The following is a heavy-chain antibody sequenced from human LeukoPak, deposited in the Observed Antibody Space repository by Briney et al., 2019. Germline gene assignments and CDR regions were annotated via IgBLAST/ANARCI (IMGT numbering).Heavy chain of an antibody. CDR2: IYSGGST. J-gene: IGHJ4*02. CDR1: GFIVSSKY. D-gene: IGHD3-9*01. V-gene: IGHV3-53*01. Sequence: GGSLRLSCAASGFIVSSKYMNWVRQAPGEGLEWISVIYSGGSTYYADSVKGRFTISRDNSKNTLYLQMNSLRAEDTAIYYCARGILTGYSIDYWGQGTLVTVSS. CDR3: ARGILTGYSIDY.